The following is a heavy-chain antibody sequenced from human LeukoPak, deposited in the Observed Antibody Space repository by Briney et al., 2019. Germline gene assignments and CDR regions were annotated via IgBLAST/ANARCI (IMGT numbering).Heavy chain of an antibody. V-gene: IGHV4-34*01. CDR3: ARGGGYCSGGSCYWGRYYYYGMDV. CDR1: GGSFSGYY. J-gene: IGHJ6*02. CDR2: INHSGST. D-gene: IGHD2-15*01. Sequence: SETLSLTCAVYGGSFSGYYWSWLRQPPGKGLEWLGEINHSGSTNYNPSLKSRVTISVDTSKTQFSLKLSSVTAADTAVYYCARGGGYCSGGSCYWGRYYYYGMDVWGQGTTVTVSS.